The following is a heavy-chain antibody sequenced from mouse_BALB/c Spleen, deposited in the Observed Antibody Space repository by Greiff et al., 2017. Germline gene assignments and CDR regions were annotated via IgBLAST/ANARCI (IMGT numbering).Heavy chain of an antibody. J-gene: IGHJ3*01. CDR3: ARSITTASWFAY. V-gene: IGHV5-9-4*01. CDR1: GFTFSSYA. Sequence: EVKVVESGGGLVKPGGSLKLSCAASGFTFSSYAMSWVRQSPEKRLEWVAEISSGGSYTYYPDTVTGRFTISRDNAKNTLYLEMSSLRSEDTAMYYCARSITTASWFAYWGQGTLVTVSA. D-gene: IGHD1-2*01. CDR2: ISSGGSYT.